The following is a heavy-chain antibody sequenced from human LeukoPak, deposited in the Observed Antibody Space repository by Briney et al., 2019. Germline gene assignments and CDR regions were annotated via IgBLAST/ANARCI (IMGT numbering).Heavy chain of an antibody. CDR3: ARGGNSGGYYYYYMGV. J-gene: IGHJ6*03. D-gene: IGHD4-23*01. Sequence: PSETLSLTCTVSGGSISTSNYYWGWIRQPPGKGLEWIGNIFYSGSTYYSPSLKSRVTISVDTSKNQFSLKLSSVTAADTAVYYCARGGNSGGYYYYYMGVWGKGTTVTVSS. CDR1: GGSISTSNYY. CDR2: IFYSGST. V-gene: IGHV4-39*07.